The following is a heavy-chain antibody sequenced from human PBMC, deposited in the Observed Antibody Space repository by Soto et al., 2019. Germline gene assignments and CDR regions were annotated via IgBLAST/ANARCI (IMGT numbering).Heavy chain of an antibody. J-gene: IGHJ3*02. Sequence: GGSLRLTCAASGFTYSSYWLSWVRQAPGKGLEWVAKIKQDESEIYYVDSVKGRFTISRDNAKNSLYLQMNSLRVEDTAVYYCACVITIWALDIWGQGTMVTVSS. CDR3: ACVITIWALDI. CDR1: GFTYSSYW. V-gene: IGHV3-7*01. D-gene: IGHD3-3*01. CDR2: IKQDESEI.